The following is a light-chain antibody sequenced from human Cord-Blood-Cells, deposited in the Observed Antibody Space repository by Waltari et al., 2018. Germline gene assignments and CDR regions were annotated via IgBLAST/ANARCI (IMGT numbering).Light chain of an antibody. CDR2: DAS. J-gene: IGKJ4*01. CDR3: QQRSNWLPLT. Sequence: EIVLTQSPATLSLSPGERATISCRASQSVSSYLAWYQQKPCQAHRLLIYDASNTATGIPARFSGSESGTDVTLTISSLEPEDCAVYYCQQRSNWLPLTFGGGTKVEIK. V-gene: IGKV3-11*01. CDR1: QSVSSY.